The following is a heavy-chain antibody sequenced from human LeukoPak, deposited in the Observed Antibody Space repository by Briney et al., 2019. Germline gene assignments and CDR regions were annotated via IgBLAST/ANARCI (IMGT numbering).Heavy chain of an antibody. CDR1: GFTVISTS. V-gene: IGHV3-66*02. D-gene: IGHD1/OR15-1a*01. CDR3: GRVHTTATGTVDY. J-gene: IGHJ4*02. CDR2: AYSTGNI. Sequence: GGSLSLSGAASGFTVISTSLTWVRQAPGRGRGWFPVAYSTGNIYYADSVKGRFAISRDSSENTLSLQMNSLRTEDTAVYYCGRVHTTATGTVDYWGQGTLVTVSS.